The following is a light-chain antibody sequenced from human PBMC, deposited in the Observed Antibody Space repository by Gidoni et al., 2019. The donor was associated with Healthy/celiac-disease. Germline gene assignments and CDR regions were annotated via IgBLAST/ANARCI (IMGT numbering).Light chain of an antibody. CDR1: NIGSKS. Sequence: SYVLTQPPSVSVAPGKTARITCGGNNIGSKSVHWYQQKPGQAPVLVIYYDSKRPSGIPERISGSNSGNTATLTISRVEAGEEADYYCQVWDSSSDHWVFGGGTKLTVL. V-gene: IGLV3-21*04. CDR2: YDS. J-gene: IGLJ3*02. CDR3: QVWDSSSDHWV.